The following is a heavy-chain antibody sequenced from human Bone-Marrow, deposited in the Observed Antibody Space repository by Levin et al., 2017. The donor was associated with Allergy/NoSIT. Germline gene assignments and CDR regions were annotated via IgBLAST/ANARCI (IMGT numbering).Heavy chain of an antibody. CDR3: ARVGYDIIRGSSPDY. CDR2: IDPKDGGT. CDR1: GFTFTDFY. V-gene: IGHV1-2*06. J-gene: IGHJ4*02. D-gene: IGHD3-16*01. Sequence: GESLKISCQASGFTFTDFYFHWVRQAPGQGLEWMGRIDPKDGGTKYAQKFQDRVTLTTDTSITTVYLELGSLKSDDTAMYYCARVGYDIIRGSSPDYWGQGTLVTVSS.